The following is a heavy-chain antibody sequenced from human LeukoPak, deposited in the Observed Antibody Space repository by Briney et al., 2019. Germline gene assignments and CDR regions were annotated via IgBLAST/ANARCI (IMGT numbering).Heavy chain of an antibody. Sequence: SVKVSCKASGGTFSSYAISWVRQAPGQGLEWMGGIIPIFGTANYAQKFQGRVTITADESTSTAYMELSSLRSEDTAVYYCASTLLGELSFDAFDIWGQGTMVTVSS. CDR1: GGTFSSYA. D-gene: IGHD3-16*02. CDR3: ASTLLGELSFDAFDI. CDR2: IIPIFGTA. J-gene: IGHJ3*02. V-gene: IGHV1-69*13.